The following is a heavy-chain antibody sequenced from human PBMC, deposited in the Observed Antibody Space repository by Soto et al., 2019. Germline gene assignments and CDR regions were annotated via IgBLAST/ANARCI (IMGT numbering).Heavy chain of an antibody. V-gene: IGHV4-4*02. CDR2: IYHSGST. D-gene: IGHD4-17*01. J-gene: IGHJ4*02. CDR3: ARWAHYGDYVGGIDY. Sequence: SETLSLTCAVSSGSISSSNWWSWVRQPPGKGLEWIGEIYHSGSTNYNPSLKSRVTISVDKSKNQFSLKLSSVTAADTAVYYCARWAHYGDYVGGIDYWGRGTLVTVSS. CDR1: SGSISSSNW.